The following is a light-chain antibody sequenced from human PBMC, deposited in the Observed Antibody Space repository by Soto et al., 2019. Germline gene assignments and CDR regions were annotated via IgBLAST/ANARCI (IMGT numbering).Light chain of an antibody. V-gene: IGKV1-5*03. CDR1: QSISSW. CDR2: KAS. J-gene: IGKJ2*02. CDR3: QHYNNARCT. Sequence: DIQMTQSHSTLSASVGDRVTITCRASQSISSWLAWYQQKPGKAPKLLIYKASSLESGVPSRFSGSGSGTEFTLTISSLQADDFATYYCQHYNNARCTFGQGTKLEIK.